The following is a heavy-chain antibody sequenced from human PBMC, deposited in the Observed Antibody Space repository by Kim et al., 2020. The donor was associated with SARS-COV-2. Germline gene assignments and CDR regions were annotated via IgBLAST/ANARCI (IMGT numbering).Heavy chain of an antibody. D-gene: IGHD6-19*01. CDR2: IYYSGST. Sequence: SETLSLTCTVSGGSISSSSYYWGWIRQPPGKGLEWIGRIYYSGSTYYNPSLKSRVTISVDTSKNQFSLKLSSVTAADTAVYYCARPSIAVAATGDYIDCWGQGTLVTVSS. V-gene: IGHV4-39*01. J-gene: IGHJ4*02. CDR1: GGSISSSSYY. CDR3: ARPSIAVAATGDYIDC.